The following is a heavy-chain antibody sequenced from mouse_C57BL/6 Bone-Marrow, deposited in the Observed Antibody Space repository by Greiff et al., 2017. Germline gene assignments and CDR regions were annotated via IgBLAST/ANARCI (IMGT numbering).Heavy chain of an antibody. CDR1: GFTFSDYY. CDR3: ARPSTMIAWFAY. D-gene: IGHD2-4*01. V-gene: IGHV5-12*01. J-gene: IGHJ3*01. Sequence: EVQGVESGGGLVQPGGSLKLSCAASGFTFSDYYMYWVRQTPEKRLEWVAYISNGGGSTSYPDTVKGRFTIYRDNAKNTLYLQMSRLKYEDTAMYYCARPSTMIAWFAYWGQGTLVTVSA. CDR2: ISNGGGST.